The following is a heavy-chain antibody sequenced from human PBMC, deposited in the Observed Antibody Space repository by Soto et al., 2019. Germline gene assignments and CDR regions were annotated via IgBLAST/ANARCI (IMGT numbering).Heavy chain of an antibody. V-gene: IGHV4-4*07. J-gene: IGHJ6*02. Sequence: PSETLSLTFTVSGESISRYYGTWIRRAAGEGLEWIGRIYTSGSTNYTPSLNTRVTMSVDTSKNQFSPKLSSVTAADTAVYSCAREGITMVRGVIITVMAVWGQGTTVTVS. D-gene: IGHD3-10*01. CDR3: AREGITMVRGVIITVMAV. CDR2: IYTSGST. CDR1: GESISRYY.